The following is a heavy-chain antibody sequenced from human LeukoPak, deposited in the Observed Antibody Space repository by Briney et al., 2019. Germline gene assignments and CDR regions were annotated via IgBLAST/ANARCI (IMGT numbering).Heavy chain of an antibody. V-gene: IGHV3-23*01. CDR1: GFTFSSYA. Sequence: GGSLRLSCAASGFTFSSYATSWVRQAPGKGLEWVSAISGSGGSTYYADSVKGRFTISRENSKNTLYLHMNSLRAEDTAVYYCAKDLRSSSFPFDYWGQGTLVTVSS. D-gene: IGHD6-13*01. CDR2: ISGSGGST. J-gene: IGHJ4*02. CDR3: AKDLRSSSFPFDY.